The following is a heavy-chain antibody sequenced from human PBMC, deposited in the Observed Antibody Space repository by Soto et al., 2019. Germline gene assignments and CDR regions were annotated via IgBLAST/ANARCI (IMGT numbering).Heavy chain of an antibody. CDR1: GYTFASYD. J-gene: IGHJ4*02. CDR2: VNPNSGNT. V-gene: IGHV1-8*01. D-gene: IGHD3-9*01. Sequence: GASVKVSCKASGYTFASYDINWVRQATGQGLEWMGWVNPNSGNTGYAQKFQGRVTMTRNTSTSTAYMELSSLRSEDTAVYYCARAPSTYDILTTDYFDYWGQGTLVTVSS. CDR3: ARAPSTYDILTTDYFDY.